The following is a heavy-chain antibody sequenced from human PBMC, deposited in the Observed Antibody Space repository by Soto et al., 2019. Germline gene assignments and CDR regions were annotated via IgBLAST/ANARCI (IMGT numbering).Heavy chain of an antibody. J-gene: IGHJ6*02. V-gene: IGHV1-2*04. Sequence: ASVKVSCKASGYTFTGYYMHWVRQAPGQGLEWMGWINPNSGGTNYAQKFQGWVTMTRDTSISTAYMELSRLRSDDTAVYYCARGTSRQSYGSGSYFDYYYGMDVWGQGTTVTAP. CDR2: INPNSGGT. CDR1: GYTFTGYY. D-gene: IGHD3-10*01. CDR3: ARGTSRQSYGSGSYFDYYYGMDV.